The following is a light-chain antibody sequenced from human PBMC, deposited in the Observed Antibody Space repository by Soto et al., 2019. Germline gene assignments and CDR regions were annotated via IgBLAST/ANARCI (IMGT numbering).Light chain of an antibody. CDR3: SSYAGSNNFV. CDR1: SSDVGYYDY. J-gene: IGLJ7*01. V-gene: IGLV2-8*01. CDR2: EVT. Sequence: QSALTQPPSASGFPGQSVTISCPGTSSDVGYYDYVSWYQQHPGKAPKLVIYEVTKRPSGVPDRVSASKSGNTASLTVSGLRAEDEADYYCSSYAGSNNFVFGSGTQLTVL.